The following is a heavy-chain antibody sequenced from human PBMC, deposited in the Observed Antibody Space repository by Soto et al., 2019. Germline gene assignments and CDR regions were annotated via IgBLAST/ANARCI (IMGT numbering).Heavy chain of an antibody. CDR3: AREGLMITFGGVIASYFDY. CDR2: IYYSGST. J-gene: IGHJ4*02. V-gene: IGHV4-59*06. Sequence: PSETLSLTCTVSGGSISSYYWSWIRQPPGKGLEWIGYIYYSGSTYYNPSLKSRVTISVDTSKNQFSLKLSSVTAADTAVYYCAREGLMITFGGVIASYFDYWGQGTLVTVSS. D-gene: IGHD3-16*02. CDR1: GGSISSYY.